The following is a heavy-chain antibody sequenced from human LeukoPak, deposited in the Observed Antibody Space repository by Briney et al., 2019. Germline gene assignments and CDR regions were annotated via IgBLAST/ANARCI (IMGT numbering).Heavy chain of an antibody. D-gene: IGHD2-2*01. CDR3: ATHDHFVVVPDGDHSHNGLDV. Sequence: GASVKVSCKVSGDTLSDVSIHWVREAPGKGLEWRGGFDAEDGERIYAQNFEGRAIMTEDTSTDTAYVEMSRLTSEDTAVYYCATHDHFVVVPDGDHSHNGLDVWGQGTTVTVSS. CDR1: GDTLSDVS. CDR2: FDAEDGER. V-gene: IGHV1-24*01. J-gene: IGHJ6*02.